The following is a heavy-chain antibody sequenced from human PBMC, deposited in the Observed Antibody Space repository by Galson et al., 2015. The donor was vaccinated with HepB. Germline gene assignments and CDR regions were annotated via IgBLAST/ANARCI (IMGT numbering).Heavy chain of an antibody. J-gene: IGHJ4*02. D-gene: IGHD2-8*01. CDR2: ISGSGGST. CDR3: AKDYYTHIVLMVYAPRGGLDY. Sequence: SLRLSCAASGFTFSSYAMSWVRQAPGKGLEWVSAISGSGGSTYYADSVKGRFTISRDNSKNTLYLQMNSLRAEDTAVYYCAKDYYTHIVLMVYAPRGGLDYWGQGTLVTVSS. CDR1: GFTFSSYA. V-gene: IGHV3-23*01.